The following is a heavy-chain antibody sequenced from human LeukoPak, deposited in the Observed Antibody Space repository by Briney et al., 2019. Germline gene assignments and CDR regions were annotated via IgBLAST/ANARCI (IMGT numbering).Heavy chain of an antibody. CDR3: ARDHGIPGSGSYRFDY. V-gene: IGHV3-21*06. CDR1: GFTFSSYS. Sequence: TGGSLRPSCAPSGFTFSSYSMNWVRQAPGKGLEWVSSISSSSYIYYADSVKGRFTISRDYAKNLLYLQMNSLRIEDTAVYYCARDHGIPGSGSYRFDYWGHGTLVTVSS. D-gene: IGHD3-10*01. J-gene: IGHJ4*01. CDR2: ISSSSYI.